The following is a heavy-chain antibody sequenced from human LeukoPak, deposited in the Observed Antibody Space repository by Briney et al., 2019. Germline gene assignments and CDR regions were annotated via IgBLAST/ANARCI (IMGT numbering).Heavy chain of an antibody. CDR3: ARGDLSDDSWYSGGC. V-gene: IGHV3-72*01. D-gene: IGHD3-22*01. CDR2: IRKKTNGYTT. Sequence: QPGGSLRLSCAASGFTFSNYNMNWVRQAPGKGLEWVARIRKKTNGYTTEYAASVKDRFTISRDDSRTSVYLQMSSLKTEDTAVYFCARGDLSDDSWYSGGCWGQGTLVTVSS. CDR1: GFTFSNYN. J-gene: IGHJ4*02.